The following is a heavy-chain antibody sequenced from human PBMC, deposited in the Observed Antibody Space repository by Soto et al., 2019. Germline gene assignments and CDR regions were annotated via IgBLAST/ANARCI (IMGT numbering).Heavy chain of an antibody. CDR3: ERHKAAGTYSLGMGV. CDR1: GYSFTSYW. J-gene: IGHJ6*02. V-gene: IGHV5-51*01. CDR2: IYPGDSDT. D-gene: IGHD6-13*01. Sequence: GESLKISCKGSGYSFTSYWIGWVRQMPGKGLEWMGIIYPGDSDTRYSPSFQGQVTISADKSISTAYLQWSSLKASDTAMYYCERHKAAGTYSLGMGVWGQGPKVTVPS.